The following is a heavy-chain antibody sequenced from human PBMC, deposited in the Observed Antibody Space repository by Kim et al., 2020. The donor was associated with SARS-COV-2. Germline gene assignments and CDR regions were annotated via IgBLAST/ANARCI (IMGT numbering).Heavy chain of an antibody. CDR2: TI. V-gene: IGHV3-48*03. D-gene: IGHD3-16*01. CDR3: ARDWVPGFDP. Sequence: TIYYADSVKGRFTISRDNAKNSLYLQMNSLRAEDTAVYYCARDWVPGFDPWGQGTLVTVSS. J-gene: IGHJ5*02.